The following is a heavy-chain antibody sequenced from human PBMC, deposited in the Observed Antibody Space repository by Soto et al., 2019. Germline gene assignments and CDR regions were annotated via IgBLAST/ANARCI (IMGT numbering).Heavy chain of an antibody. D-gene: IGHD6-6*01. J-gene: IGHJ6*02. Sequence: QVQLVESGGGVVQPGRSLRLSCAASGFTFSSYAMHWVRQAPGKGLEWVAVISYDGSNKYYADSVKGRFTISRDNSKNTLYLQMNSLRAEDTAVYYCARDSSVRGMDVWGQGTTVTVSS. CDR3: ARDSSVRGMDV. CDR2: ISYDGSNK. CDR1: GFTFSSYA. V-gene: IGHV3-30-3*01.